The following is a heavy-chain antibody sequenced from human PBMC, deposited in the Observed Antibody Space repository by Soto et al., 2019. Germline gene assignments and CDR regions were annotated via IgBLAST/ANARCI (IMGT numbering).Heavy chain of an antibody. CDR3: ARDSYYYDSSGYQADY. Sequence: QVQLVESGGGVVQPGRSLRLSCAASGFTFSSYAMHWVRQAPGKGLEWVAVISYDGSNKYYADSVKGRFTISRDNSKNTLYLQMNSLRDEDTAVYYCARDSYYYDSSGYQADYWGQGTLVTVSS. D-gene: IGHD3-22*01. CDR1: GFTFSSYA. J-gene: IGHJ4*02. V-gene: IGHV3-30-3*01. CDR2: ISYDGSNK.